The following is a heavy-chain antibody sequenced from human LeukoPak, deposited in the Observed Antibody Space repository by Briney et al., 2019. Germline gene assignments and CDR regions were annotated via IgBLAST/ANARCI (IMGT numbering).Heavy chain of an antibody. CDR2: IIPIFSTA. J-gene: IGHJ3*02. Sequence: GASVKVSCKASGGTFSSYVINLVRQAPGQGLEWMGGIIPIFSTADYAQKFQGRGTITADESTSTAYMELSSLRSEDTAVYYCAVGVRSSGSYQIWGHAFDIWGQGTMVTVSS. D-gene: IGHD3-10*01. V-gene: IGHV1-69*13. CDR1: GGTFSSYV. CDR3: AVGVRSSGSYQIWGHAFDI.